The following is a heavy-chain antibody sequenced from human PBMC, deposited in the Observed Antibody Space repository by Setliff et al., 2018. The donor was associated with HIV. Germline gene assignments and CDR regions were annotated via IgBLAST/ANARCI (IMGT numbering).Heavy chain of an antibody. J-gene: IGHJ5*02. CDR2: IYPNGDT. CDR1: GFTVSTTY. V-gene: IGHV3-53*01. D-gene: IGHD2-8*01. CDR3: TKGVKWLAP. Sequence: GGSLRLSCAASGFTVSTTYMTWVRQAPGEGLEWVSLIYPNGDTYYADSLKGRFIIYRDNSKNTLYLQMYGLRAEDTAIYYRTKGVKWLAPWGQGTPVTVSS.